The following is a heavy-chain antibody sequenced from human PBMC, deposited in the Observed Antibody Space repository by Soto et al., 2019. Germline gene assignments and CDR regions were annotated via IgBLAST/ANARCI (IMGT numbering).Heavy chain of an antibody. CDR1: GYSFTDYY. J-gene: IGHJ4*02. D-gene: IGHD3-22*01. CDR3: ARTILPSITMIVVVVTPADY. V-gene: IGHV1-18*04. CDR2: ISAYNGNT. Sequence: QVHLVQSGTDVRRPGASVKVSCKASGYSFTDYYMHWVRQAPGQGLEWMGWISAYNGNTNYAQKLQGRVTMTTDTSTSTAYMELRSLRSDDTAVYYCARTILPSITMIVVVVTPADYWGQGTLVTVSS.